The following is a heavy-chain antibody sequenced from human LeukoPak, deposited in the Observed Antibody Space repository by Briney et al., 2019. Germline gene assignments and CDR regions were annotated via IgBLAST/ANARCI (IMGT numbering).Heavy chain of an antibody. Sequence: ASETLSLTCTVSGGSISSSSYYWGWIRQPPGKGLEWIGSIYYSGSTYYNPSLKSRVTISVDTSKNQFSLKLSSVTAADTAVYYCARDYYYDSSGYRGFDYWGQGTLVTVSS. CDR1: GGSISSSSYY. D-gene: IGHD3-22*01. J-gene: IGHJ4*02. CDR3: ARDYYYDSSGYRGFDY. CDR2: IYYSGST. V-gene: IGHV4-39*07.